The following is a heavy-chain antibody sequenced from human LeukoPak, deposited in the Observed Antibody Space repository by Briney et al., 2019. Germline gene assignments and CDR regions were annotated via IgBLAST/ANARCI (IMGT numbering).Heavy chain of an antibody. CDR1: GFTFSSYS. V-gene: IGHV3-48*01. D-gene: IGHD5-12*01. CDR2: ISSSSSTI. Sequence: GGSLRLSCAVSGFTFSSYSMNWVRQAPGKGLEWVSYISSSSSTIYYADSVKGRFTISRDNAKNSLYLQMNSLRAEDTAVYYCASGAEGYVFDPWGQGTLVTVPS. J-gene: IGHJ5*02. CDR3: ASGAEGYVFDP.